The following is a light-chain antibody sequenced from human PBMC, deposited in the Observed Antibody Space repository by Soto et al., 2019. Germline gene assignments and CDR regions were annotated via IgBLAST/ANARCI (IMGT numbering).Light chain of an antibody. J-gene: IGKJ1*01. Sequence: DIQMTQSPSSLSASVGDEVTITCRASQTIMTYLNWYQLKKGKAPKLLIYKASSSEGGVPSRFRGSGSGTEFTLTISRLQPDDFSTYYCQHYNSFPWTFGQGTKVDIK. CDR2: KAS. CDR1: QTIMTY. V-gene: IGKV1-5*03. CDR3: QHYNSFPWT.